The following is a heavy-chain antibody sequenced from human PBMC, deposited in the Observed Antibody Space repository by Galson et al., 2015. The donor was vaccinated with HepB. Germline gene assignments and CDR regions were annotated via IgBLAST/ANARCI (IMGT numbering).Heavy chain of an antibody. J-gene: IGHJ5*02. CDR1: GFSLTTTGVG. Sequence: PALVKPTQTLTLTCTFSGFSLTTTGVGVGWIRQPPGKAMESLALIYWDNDKRYNPSLQNRLTITKDTSKNQVVLTLTNLDPVDTATYYCAHRIPYSGDWNVGWFDPWGQGTLVIVSS. V-gene: IGHV2-5*02. CDR3: AHRIPYSGDWNVGWFDP. CDR2: IYWDNDK. D-gene: IGHD1-1*01.